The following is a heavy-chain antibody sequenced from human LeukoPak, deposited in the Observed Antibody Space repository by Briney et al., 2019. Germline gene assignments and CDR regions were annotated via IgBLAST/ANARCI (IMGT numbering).Heavy chain of an antibody. V-gene: IGHV1-2*02. D-gene: IGHD1-26*01. CDR1: GYTFTGYY. CDR2: INPNSGGT. CDR3: ARFRATTEPHFDY. Sequence: GASVKVSCKASGYTFTGYYMRWVRQAPGQGLEWMGWINPNSGGTNYAQKFQGRVTMTRDTSISTAYMELSRLRSDDTAVYYCARFRATTEPHFDYWGQGTLVTVSS. J-gene: IGHJ4*02.